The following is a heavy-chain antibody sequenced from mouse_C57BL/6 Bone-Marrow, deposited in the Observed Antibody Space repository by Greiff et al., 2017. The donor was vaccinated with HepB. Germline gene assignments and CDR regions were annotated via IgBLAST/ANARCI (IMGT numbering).Heavy chain of an antibody. J-gene: IGHJ3*01. CDR3: TGYLLFAY. V-gene: IGHV14-4*01. Sequence: EVKLQESGAELVRPGASVKLSCTASGFNIKDDYMHWVKQRPEQGLEWIGWIDPENGDTEYASKFQGKATITADTSSNTAYLQLSSLTSEDTAVYYCTGYLLFAYWGQGTLVTVSA. CDR2: IDPENGDT. CDR1: GFNIKDDY. D-gene: IGHD2-1*01.